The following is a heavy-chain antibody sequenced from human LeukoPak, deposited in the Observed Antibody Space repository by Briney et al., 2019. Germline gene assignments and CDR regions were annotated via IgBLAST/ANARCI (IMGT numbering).Heavy chain of an antibody. CDR1: GFTFSSYA. J-gene: IGHJ4*02. D-gene: IGHD3-10*01. V-gene: IGHV3-23*01. CDR2: IHGSDGST. Sequence: GGSLRLSCAASGFTFSSYAMSWVRQAPGKGLEWVSAIHGSDGSTYYADSVKGRFTISRNNSKNTLYLQMNSLRAEDTAVYYCAKDGGSGSQFDYWGQGTLVTVSS. CDR3: AKDGGSGSQFDY.